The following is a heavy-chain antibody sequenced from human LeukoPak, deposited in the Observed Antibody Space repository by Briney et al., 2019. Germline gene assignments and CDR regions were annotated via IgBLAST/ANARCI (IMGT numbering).Heavy chain of an antibody. Sequence: GGSLRLSCAASGFTFGTYWMQWVRQAPGKGLEWVSRLKSDGTETDYADSVKGRFTISRDNSENTLYLQMNSLRAEDTAVYYCAKVRWGHRELLLALDYWGQGTLVTVSS. CDR2: LKSDGTET. D-gene: IGHD1-26*01. J-gene: IGHJ4*02. CDR3: AKVRWGHRELLLALDY. V-gene: IGHV3-74*01. CDR1: GFTFGTYW.